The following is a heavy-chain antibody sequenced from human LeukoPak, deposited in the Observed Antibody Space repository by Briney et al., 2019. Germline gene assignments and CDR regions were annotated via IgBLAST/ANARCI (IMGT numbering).Heavy chain of an antibody. J-gene: IGHJ5*02. Sequence: ASVKVSCKASGYTFTGYYMHWVRQAPGQGLEWMGWINPNSGGTNYAQKFQGRVTMTRDTSISTAYMELSRLRSDDTAVYYCAREVATALVARVRFDPWGQGTLVTVSS. CDR2: INPNSGGT. V-gene: IGHV1-2*02. D-gene: IGHD5-12*01. CDR1: GYTFTGYY. CDR3: AREVATALVARVRFDP.